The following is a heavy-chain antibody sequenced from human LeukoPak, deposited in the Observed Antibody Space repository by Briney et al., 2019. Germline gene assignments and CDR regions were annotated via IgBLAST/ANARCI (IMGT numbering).Heavy chain of an antibody. CDR2: IRTKRNNYAT. CDR1: GFTFSASP. CDR3: TGRDDYGDY. Sequence: GGSLRLSCAASGFTFSASPIHWVRQASGKGLEWVGRIRTKRNNYATAYAASVRGRFTISRDDSKNTAFLQMSSLKTEDTAVYYCTGRDDYGDYWGQGIVVTVSS. V-gene: IGHV3-73*01. J-gene: IGHJ4*02.